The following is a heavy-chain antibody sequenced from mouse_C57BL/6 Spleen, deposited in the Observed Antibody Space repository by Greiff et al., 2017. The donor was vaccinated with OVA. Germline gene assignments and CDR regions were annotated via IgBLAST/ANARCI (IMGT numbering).Heavy chain of an antibody. CDR3: AVYDYDGAY. D-gene: IGHD2-4*01. J-gene: IGHJ3*01. Sequence: EVHLVESGPGLVKPSQSLSLTCSVTGYSITRGYYWNWIRQFPGNKLEWMGYISYDGSNNYNPSLKNRISITRDTSKNQFFLKLNTVTTEDTATYYCAVYDYDGAYWGQGTLVTVSA. CDR1: GYSITRGYY. V-gene: IGHV3-6*01. CDR2: ISYDGSN.